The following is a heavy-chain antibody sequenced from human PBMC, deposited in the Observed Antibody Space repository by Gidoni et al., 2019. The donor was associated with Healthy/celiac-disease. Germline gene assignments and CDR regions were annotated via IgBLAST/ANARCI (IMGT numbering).Heavy chain of an antibody. CDR3: ARRIAAAGTSYWFDP. CDR2: INPNSGGT. D-gene: IGHD6-13*01. V-gene: IGHV1-2*06. Sequence: QVQLVQSGAEVKKPGASVKVSCKASGYTFTGYYMHWVRQAPGQGLEWMGRINPNSGGTNYAQKFQGRVTMTRDTSISTAYMELSRLRSDDTAVYYCARRIAAAGTSYWFDPWGQGTLVTVSS. J-gene: IGHJ5*02. CDR1: GYTFTGYY.